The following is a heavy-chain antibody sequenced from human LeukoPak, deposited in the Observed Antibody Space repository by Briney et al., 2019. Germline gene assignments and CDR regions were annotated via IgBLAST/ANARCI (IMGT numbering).Heavy chain of an antibody. CDR1: GFTFNDYA. CDR3: AKVTGLRLGELSQFDY. V-gene: IGHV3-9*01. CDR2: ISWNSGSI. J-gene: IGHJ4*02. D-gene: IGHD3-16*02. Sequence: GGSLRLSCAASGFTFNDYAMHWVRQAPGKGQEWVSGISWNSGSIGYADSVKGRFTISRDNAKNSLYLQMNSLRAEDTALYYCAKVTGLRLGELSQFDYWGQGTLVTVSS.